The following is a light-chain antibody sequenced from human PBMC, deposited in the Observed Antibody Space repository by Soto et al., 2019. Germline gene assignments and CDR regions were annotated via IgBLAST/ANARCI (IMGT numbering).Light chain of an antibody. CDR1: NIGSKS. CDR2: YDS. J-gene: IGLJ2*01. Sequence: SYELTRPPSVSVAPGKTARITCGGNNIGSKSVHWYQQKSGQAPVLVIYYDSDRPSGIPERFSGSNSGNTATLTISRVEAGDEADYYCQVWDSSSDHVVFGGGTKLTVL. V-gene: IGLV3-21*04. CDR3: QVWDSSSDHVV.